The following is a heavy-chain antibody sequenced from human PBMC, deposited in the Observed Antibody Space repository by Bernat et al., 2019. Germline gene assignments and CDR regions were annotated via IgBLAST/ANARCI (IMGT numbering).Heavy chain of an antibody. Sequence: EVQLVESGGGLVQPGGTLTLSCAASGFIFSSYWMHWVRQAPGKGLVWVSRINNDGTNTFYADSMKGRFTISRDNAKNTLYLQMNSLRAEDTAVYYCARHLSASPYDVKPDWGQGTLVTVSS. CDR3: ARHLSASPYDVKPD. J-gene: IGHJ1*01. CDR1: GFIFSSYW. D-gene: IGHD3-10*02. V-gene: IGHV3-74*01. CDR2: INNDGTNT.